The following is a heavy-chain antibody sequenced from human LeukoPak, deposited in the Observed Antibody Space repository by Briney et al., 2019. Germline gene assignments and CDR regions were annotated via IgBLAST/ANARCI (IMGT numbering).Heavy chain of an antibody. CDR3: ARGEGQYQLHLGY. D-gene: IGHD2-2*01. J-gene: IGHJ4*02. Sequence: SVKVSCKASGGTFSSYAISWVRQAPGRGLEWMGGIIPIFGTANYAQKFQGRVTITADESTSTVYMELSSLRSEDTAVYYCARGEGQYQLHLGYWGQGTLVTVSS. V-gene: IGHV1-69*01. CDR1: GGTFSSYA. CDR2: IIPIFGTA.